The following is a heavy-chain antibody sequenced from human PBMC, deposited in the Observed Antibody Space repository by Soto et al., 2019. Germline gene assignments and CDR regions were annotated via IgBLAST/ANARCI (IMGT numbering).Heavy chain of an antibody. CDR3: ARLAYDAIGFNVYGDDAFYL. D-gene: IGHD3-22*01. CDR2: IYYSGST. Sequence: PSETLSLTCTVSGGSISSYYWSWIRQPPGKGLEWIGYIYYSGSTNYNPSLKSRVTISVDTSKNQFSLKLSSVTAADTAVYYCARLAYDAIGFNVYGDDAFYLRGQGTTVTGSS. J-gene: IGHJ3*01. V-gene: IGHV4-59*01. CDR1: GGSISSYY.